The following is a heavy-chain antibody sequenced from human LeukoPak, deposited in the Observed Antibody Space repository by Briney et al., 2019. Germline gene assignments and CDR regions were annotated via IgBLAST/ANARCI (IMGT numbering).Heavy chain of an antibody. CDR3: ARHFSSWAFDI. CDR1: GGSISSYY. J-gene: IGHJ3*02. V-gene: IGHV4-59*08. CDR2: LYDSGSA. D-gene: IGHD6-6*01. Sequence: SETLSLTCTVSGGSISSYYWSWIRQPPGKGLGWIGYLYDSGSANYNPLLRSRVTISVDTSKNQFSLKLSSVTAADTAVYYCARHFSSWAFDIWGQGTKVTVSS.